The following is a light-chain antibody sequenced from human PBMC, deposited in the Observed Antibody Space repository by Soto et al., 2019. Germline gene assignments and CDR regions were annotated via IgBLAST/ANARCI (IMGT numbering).Light chain of an antibody. V-gene: IGLV1-47*01. CDR2: RNN. J-gene: IGLJ1*01. CDR1: SSNIGSNY. CDR3: AAWDDSLSGRGV. Sequence: QSALTQPPSASGTPGQRVTISCSGSSSNIGSNYVYWYQQLPGTAPKLLIYRNNQRPSGVPGRFSGSKSGTSASLAISGLRSEDEADYYCAAWDDSLSGRGVFGTGTKVTVL.